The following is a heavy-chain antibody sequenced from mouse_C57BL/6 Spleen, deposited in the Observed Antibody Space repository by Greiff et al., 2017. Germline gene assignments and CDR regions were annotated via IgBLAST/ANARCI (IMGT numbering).Heavy chain of an antibody. D-gene: IGHD2-3*01. CDR1: GYTFTSYT. Sequence: QVPLQQSGAELARPGASVKMSCKASGYTFTSYTMHWVKQRPGQGLEWIGYINPSSGYTKYNQKFKDKATLTADKSSSTAYMQLSSLTSEDSAVYYCARWDDGYFDYWGQGTTLTVSS. CDR3: ARWDDGYFDY. J-gene: IGHJ2*01. V-gene: IGHV1-4*01. CDR2: INPSSGYT.